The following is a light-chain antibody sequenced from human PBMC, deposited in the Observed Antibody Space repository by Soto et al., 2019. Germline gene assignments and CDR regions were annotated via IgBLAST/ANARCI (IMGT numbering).Light chain of an antibody. Sequence: EIVLTQSPATLSLSPGERATLSCRASQSVSSYLAWYQQKPGQAPRLLIYDASNRATGIPARFSGSGSGTDFTLTISSLEPEDFATYYCQHYNSDPWTFGQGTKVEIK. J-gene: IGKJ1*01. CDR2: DAS. CDR1: QSVSSY. CDR3: QHYNSDPWT. V-gene: IGKV3-11*01.